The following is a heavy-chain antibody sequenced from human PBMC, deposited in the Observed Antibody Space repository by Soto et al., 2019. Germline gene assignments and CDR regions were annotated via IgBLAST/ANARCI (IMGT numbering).Heavy chain of an antibody. J-gene: IGHJ3*02. CDR1: SGSIDNVYW. V-gene: IGHV4-4*02. CDR2: TSHDGVT. CDR3: ARSRYYDSSGYRALDAFDI. D-gene: IGHD3-22*01. Sequence: SETLSLTCAVSSGSIDNVYWWSWVRQSPGKGLEWIGETSHDGVTNYNPSLEGRVTISIDKSRNQFYLKLSSVTAADTAVYYCARSRYYDSSGYRALDAFDIWGQGTMVTVSS.